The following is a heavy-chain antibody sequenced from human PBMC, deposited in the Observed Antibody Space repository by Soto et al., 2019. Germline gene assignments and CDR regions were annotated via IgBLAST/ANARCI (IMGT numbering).Heavy chain of an antibody. J-gene: IGHJ5*02. CDR2: IDWDDDK. V-gene: IGHV2-70*04. CDR1: GFSLRTSGMR. CDR3: AKTGTDGSWFDP. Sequence: GSGPTLVNPTQTLTLTCTFSGFSLRTSGMRVSWIRQPPGKALEWLARIDWDDDKFYSTSLRTRLTISKDTSKNQVVLSMTNMDPVDTATYYCAKTGTDGSWFDPWGQGTLVTVSS. D-gene: IGHD1-1*01.